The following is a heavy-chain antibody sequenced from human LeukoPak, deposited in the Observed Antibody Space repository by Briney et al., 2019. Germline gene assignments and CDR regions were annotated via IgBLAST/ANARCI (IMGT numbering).Heavy chain of an antibody. J-gene: IGHJ4*02. D-gene: IGHD6-13*01. CDR3: ARDISSSWTYDFDY. Sequence: GGSLRLSCAASGFTFSSYEMNWVRQAPGKGLEWVSFISSSGSTIYYADSVKGRFTISRDNAKNSLYLQMDSLRAEDTAVYYCARDISSSWTYDFDYWGQGTLVTVSS. V-gene: IGHV3-48*03. CDR1: GFTFSSYE. CDR2: ISSSGSTI.